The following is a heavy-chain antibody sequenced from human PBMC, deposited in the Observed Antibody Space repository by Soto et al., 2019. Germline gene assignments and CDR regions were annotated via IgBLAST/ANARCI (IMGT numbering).Heavy chain of an antibody. CDR3: AKDLGSGSYLFDAFDI. J-gene: IGHJ3*02. CDR2: ISYDGSNK. Sequence: PGGSLRLSCAVSGFTFSYYGMHWVRQAPGKGLEWVAVISYDGSNKYYADSVKGRFTISRDNSKNTLYLQMNSLRAEDTAVYYCAKDLGSGSYLFDAFDIWGQGTMVTVSS. V-gene: IGHV3-30*18. D-gene: IGHD1-26*01. CDR1: GFTFSYYG.